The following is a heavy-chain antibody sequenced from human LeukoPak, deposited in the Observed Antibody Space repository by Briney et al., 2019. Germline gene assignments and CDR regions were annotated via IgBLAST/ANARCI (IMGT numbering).Heavy chain of an antibody. D-gene: IGHD3-3*01. CDR3: ARVTDFWSGKGADFGY. CDR1: GYTFTSYD. Sequence: ASVKVSCKASGYTFTSYDINWVRQATGQGLEWMGWMNPNSGNTGYAQKFQGRVTITRITSISTAYMELSSLRSEDTAVYYCARVTDFWSGKGADFGYWGQGTLVTVSS. CDR2: MNPNSGNT. J-gene: IGHJ4*02. V-gene: IGHV1-8*03.